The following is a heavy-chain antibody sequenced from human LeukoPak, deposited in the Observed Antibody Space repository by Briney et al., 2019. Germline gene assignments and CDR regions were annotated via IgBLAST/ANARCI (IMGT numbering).Heavy chain of an antibody. Sequence: GGSLRLSCAASGFTFSSYWMSWVRQAPGKGLEWVSLISSTSSYIFYADSVRGRFTISRHNGENSLFLQMNSLRAEDTAVYYCARSRNYYDSSDPEAFDVWGQGTMVTVSS. CDR3: ARSRNYYDSSDPEAFDV. J-gene: IGHJ3*01. V-gene: IGHV3-21*01. CDR1: GFTFSSYW. CDR2: ISSTSSYI. D-gene: IGHD3-22*01.